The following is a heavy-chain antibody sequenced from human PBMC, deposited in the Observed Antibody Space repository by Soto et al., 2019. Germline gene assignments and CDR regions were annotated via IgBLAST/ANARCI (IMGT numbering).Heavy chain of an antibody. CDR1: GDSIRNYY. CDR3: ARGMGTNTGARIYGMDV. Sequence: ETLSLTCTVSGDSIRNYYWSWIRQTPGKGLEWIGHRYYSGSANYNPSLKSRVTISVDTSKNQFSLNLNSVTPADTAVYYCARGMGTNTGARIYGMDVWGQGTTVTVSS. J-gene: IGHJ6*02. D-gene: IGHD5-12*01. CDR2: RYYSGSA. V-gene: IGHV4-59*01.